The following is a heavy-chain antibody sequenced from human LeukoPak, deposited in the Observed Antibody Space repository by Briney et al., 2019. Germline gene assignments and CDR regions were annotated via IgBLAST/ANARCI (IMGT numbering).Heavy chain of an antibody. Sequence: ETLSLTCTVSGGSLCGYFWSWVPQPPGKGLEWIGYIYSSGGTKYNPSLKSGVTISLDTTKNPLSLKLCFVTAADTAAYYCARGLGEPGSGGIIWFDPWGQGTLVTVSS. V-gene: IGHV4-59*01. CDR2: IYSSGGT. D-gene: IGHD2-15*01. CDR3: ARGLGEPGSGGIIWFDP. CDR1: GGSLCGYF. J-gene: IGHJ5*02.